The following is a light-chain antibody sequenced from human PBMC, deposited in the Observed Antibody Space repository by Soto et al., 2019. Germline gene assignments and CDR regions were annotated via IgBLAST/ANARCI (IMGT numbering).Light chain of an antibody. Sequence: IQMTQSPSSLSASVGDRVTITCRASQAIRNDVGWYQQKPGKDPKRLIYVASRLESGVPSRFSGSRVGTEFTLSNSGLQPEDFASYDGLQHSNYPWTFGQGTRVEIK. CDR3: LQHSNYPWT. J-gene: IGKJ1*01. CDR2: VAS. CDR1: QAIRND. V-gene: IGKV1-17*01.